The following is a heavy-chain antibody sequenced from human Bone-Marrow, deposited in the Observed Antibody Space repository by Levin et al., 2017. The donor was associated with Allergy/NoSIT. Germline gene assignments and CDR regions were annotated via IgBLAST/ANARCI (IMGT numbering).Heavy chain of an antibody. CDR1: GYNFISYY. CDR3: ARLYDTSSWYENRFDP. D-gene: IGHD6-13*01. Sequence: PGESLKISCKASGYNFISYYIAWVRQMPGKGLEWMGVIYPGDSDTRYSPSFQGQVTISADKSITTAYLQWSSLKASDTAIYYCARLYDTSSWYENRFDPWGQGTLVTVSS. J-gene: IGHJ5*02. CDR2: IYPGDSDT. V-gene: IGHV5-51*01.